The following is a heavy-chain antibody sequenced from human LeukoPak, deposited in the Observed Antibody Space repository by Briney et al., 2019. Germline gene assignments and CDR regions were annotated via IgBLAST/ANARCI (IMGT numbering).Heavy chain of an antibody. D-gene: IGHD3-3*01. Sequence: SETLSLTCTVSGGSISSSSYYWGWIRQPPGKGLEWIGYIYYSGSTYYNPSLKSRVTISVDTSKNQFSLKLSSVTAADTAVYYCAREPYYDFWSGYYDAFDIWGQGTMVTVSS. J-gene: IGHJ3*02. CDR2: IYYSGST. CDR3: AREPYYDFWSGYYDAFDI. CDR1: GGSISSSSYY. V-gene: IGHV4-30-4*08.